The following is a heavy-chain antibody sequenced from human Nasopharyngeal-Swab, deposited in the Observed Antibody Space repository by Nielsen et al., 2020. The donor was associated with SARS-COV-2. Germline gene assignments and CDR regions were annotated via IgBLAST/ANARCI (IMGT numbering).Heavy chain of an antibody. CDR3: ARIAVAGLGYYYYGMDV. D-gene: IGHD6-19*01. CDR1: GGTFSSYA. CDR2: IIPILGIA. J-gene: IGHJ6*02. Sequence: SVKVSCKASGGTFSSYAISWVRQAPGQGLEWMGRIIPILGIANYAQKFQGRVTITADKSTSTAYMELSSLRSEDAAVYYCARIAVAGLGYYYYGMDVWGQGTTVTVSS. V-gene: IGHV1-69*04.